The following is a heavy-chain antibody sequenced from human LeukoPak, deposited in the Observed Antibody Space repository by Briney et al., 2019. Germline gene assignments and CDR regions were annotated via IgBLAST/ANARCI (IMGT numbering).Heavy chain of an antibody. CDR3: ANLKGGAFDY. Sequence: PGGSLRLSCAASGFTFSSYSMNWVRQAPGKGLEWVSYISSSSSTTYYADSVKGRFTISRDNSKNTLYLQMNSLRAEDTAVYYCANLKGGAFDYWGQGTLVTVSS. CDR1: GFTFSSYS. J-gene: IGHJ4*02. CDR2: ISSSSSTT. D-gene: IGHD3-16*01. V-gene: IGHV3-48*01.